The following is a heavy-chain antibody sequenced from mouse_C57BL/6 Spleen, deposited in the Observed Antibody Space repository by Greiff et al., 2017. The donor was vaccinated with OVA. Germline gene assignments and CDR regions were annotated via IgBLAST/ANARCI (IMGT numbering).Heavy chain of an antibody. J-gene: IGHJ4*01. CDR2: IHPNGGST. Sequence: QVQLQQPGAELVKPGASVKLSCKASGYTFTSYWMHWVKQRPGQGLEWIGIIHPNGGSTNYNEKFKSKATLTVDKSSSTAYMQLSSLTSEDSAVYYCAREGLLLRSPWAYWGQGTSVTVSA. CDR3: AREGLLLRSPWAY. V-gene: IGHV1-64*01. CDR1: GYTFTSYW. D-gene: IGHD1-1*01.